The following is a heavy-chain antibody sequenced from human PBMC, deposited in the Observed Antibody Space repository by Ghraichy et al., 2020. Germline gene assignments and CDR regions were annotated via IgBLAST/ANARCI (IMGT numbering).Heavy chain of an antibody. CDR2: IGSTSGYI. D-gene: IGHD3-22*01. CDR3: AREAGGDYSDTSGYYRRENYFDY. CDR1: GFTFSSSA. Sequence: LSPTCAASGFTFSSSALNWVRLTPGKGLEWVSSIGSTSGYIYYAASVKGRFTISRDNAQNSLFLQMNSLRAEDTAVYYCAREAGGDYSDTSGYYRRENYFDYWGQGTLVTVSS. J-gene: IGHJ4*02. V-gene: IGHV3-21*01.